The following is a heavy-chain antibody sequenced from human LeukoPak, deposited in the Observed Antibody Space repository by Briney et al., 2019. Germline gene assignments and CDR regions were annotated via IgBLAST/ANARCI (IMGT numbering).Heavy chain of an antibody. CDR1: GGSFSGYY. V-gene: IGHV4-34*01. CDR3: ARAHYYDDY. J-gene: IGHJ4*02. D-gene: IGHD3-22*01. CDR2: INHSGST. Sequence: PSETLSLTCAVYGGSFSGYYWSWIRQPPGKGLEWIGEINHSGSTNYNPSLKSRVTISVDTSKNRFSLKLSSVTAADTAVYYCARAHYYDDYWGQGTLVTVSS.